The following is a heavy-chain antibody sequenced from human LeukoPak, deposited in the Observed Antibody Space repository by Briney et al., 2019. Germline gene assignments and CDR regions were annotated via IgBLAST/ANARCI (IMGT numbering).Heavy chain of an antibody. CDR2: INPNSGGT. D-gene: IGHD2-15*01. V-gene: IGHV1-2*02. CDR3: ARDHGGLGYCSGGSCYYI. CDR1: GYTFTGYY. J-gene: IGHJ3*02. Sequence: ASVKVSCKASGYTFTGYYMHWVRQAPGQGLEWMGWINPNSGGTNYAQKFQGRVTMTRDTSISTAYMELSRLRSDDTAVYYCARDHGGLGYCSGGSCYYIWGQGTMVTVSS.